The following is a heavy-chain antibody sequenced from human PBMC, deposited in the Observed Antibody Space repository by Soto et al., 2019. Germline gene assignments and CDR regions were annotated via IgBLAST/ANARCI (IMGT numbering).Heavy chain of an antibody. CDR3: AKGGGVEINYMDG. CDR2: ITWNSYSI. Sequence: GGSLRLASESSGFRFDDYGMHWVRLSPGKGLEWVSSITWNSYSIGYADSVKGRFTISRDNAKNSLYLQMDSLRAEDTALYYCAKGGGVEINYMDGWGKGTTVTVSS. D-gene: IGHD1-1*01. CDR1: GFRFDDYG. J-gene: IGHJ6*03. V-gene: IGHV3-9*01.